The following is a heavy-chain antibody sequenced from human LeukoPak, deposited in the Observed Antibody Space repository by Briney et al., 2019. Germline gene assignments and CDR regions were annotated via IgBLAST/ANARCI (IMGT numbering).Heavy chain of an antibody. CDR3: AKGKYSSGGVPDY. CDR2: ISGGGEST. V-gene: IGHV3-23*01. J-gene: IGHJ4*02. D-gene: IGHD6-19*01. CDR1: EFTFSSHA. Sequence: GGSLRLSCVASEFTFSSHAMNWVRQAPGKGLEWVSSISGGGESTYYADSVKGRFTVSRDNSKNTLYLQINSLRGEDTAVYYCAKGKYSSGGVPDYWGQGTLVAVSS.